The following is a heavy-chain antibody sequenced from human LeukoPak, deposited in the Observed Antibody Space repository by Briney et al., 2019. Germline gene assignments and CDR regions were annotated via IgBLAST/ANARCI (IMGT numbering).Heavy chain of an antibody. V-gene: IGHV1-18*01. CDR1: GYTFTSYG. J-gene: IGHJ6*02. CDR3: AREEGAAAGTLYYYGMDV. CDR2: ISAYNGNT. D-gene: IGHD6-13*01. Sequence: GASVKVSCKASGYTFTSYGISWVRQAPGQGLEWMGWISAYNGNTNYAQKLQGRVTMTTDTSTSTAYMELRSLRSDGTAVYYCAREEGAAAGTLYYYGMDVWGQGTTVTVSS.